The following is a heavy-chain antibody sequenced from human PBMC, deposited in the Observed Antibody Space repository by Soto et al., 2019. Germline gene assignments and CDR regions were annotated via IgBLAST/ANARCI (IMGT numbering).Heavy chain of an antibody. J-gene: IGHJ4*02. V-gene: IGHV3-30*18. D-gene: IGHD3-16*01. CDR1: GFTFSSYG. CDR2: ISYDGSNK. CDR3: AKDLAPLYELYYFDY. Sequence: PGGSLRLSCAASGFTFSSYGMHWVRQAPGKGLEWVAVISYDGSNKYYADSVKVRFTISRDNSKNTLYLQMTSLRAEDTAVYYCAKDLAPLYELYYFDYWGQGXXVTVSS.